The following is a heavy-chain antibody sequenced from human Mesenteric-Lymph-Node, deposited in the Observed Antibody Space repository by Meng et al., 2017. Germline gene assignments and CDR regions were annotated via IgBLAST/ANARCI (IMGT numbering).Heavy chain of an antibody. CDR3: ARSRGRMLSFDI. J-gene: IGHJ3*02. CDR1: GYSFTTYW. Sequence: GGSLRLSCKTSGYSFTTYWIGWVRQMPGKGLEWMGIIYPGDSDTRYSPSFQGRVTISADKSITTAYLQWSSLKSSDTAMYYCARSRGRMLSFDIWGQGTMVTVSS. D-gene: IGHD3-16*01. V-gene: IGHV5-51*01. CDR2: IYPGDSDT.